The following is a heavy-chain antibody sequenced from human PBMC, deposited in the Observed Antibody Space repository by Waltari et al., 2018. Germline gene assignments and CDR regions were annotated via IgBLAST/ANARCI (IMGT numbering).Heavy chain of an antibody. CDR1: GVTVSNNY. V-gene: IGHV3-53*01. D-gene: IGHD2-21*02. Sequence: EVQLVESGGGLIQPGGSLRLSCVASGVTVSNNYMTWLRQAPGKGLELGSLIYGGGTTYYATSVRGRFTISRDGSKNTVYLQMNSLRAEDTAVYFCARNQVETALGYWGQGTLVTVSS. CDR3: ARNQVETALGY. CDR2: IYGGGTT. J-gene: IGHJ4*02.